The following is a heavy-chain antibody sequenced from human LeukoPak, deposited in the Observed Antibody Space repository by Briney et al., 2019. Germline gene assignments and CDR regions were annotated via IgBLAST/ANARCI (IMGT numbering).Heavy chain of an antibody. D-gene: IGHD1-26*01. Sequence: GASVKVSCKASGGTFSSYAISWVRQAPGQGLEWMGRIIPILDIANYAQKFQGRVTITADKSTSTAYMELSSLRSEDTAVYYCARDRLVGAPGYFDYWGQGTLVTVSS. CDR1: GGTFSSYA. V-gene: IGHV1-69*04. CDR3: ARDRLVGAPGYFDY. J-gene: IGHJ4*02. CDR2: IIPILDIA.